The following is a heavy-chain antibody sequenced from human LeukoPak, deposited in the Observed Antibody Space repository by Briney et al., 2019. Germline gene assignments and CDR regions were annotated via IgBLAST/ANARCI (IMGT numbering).Heavy chain of an antibody. CDR1: GYSFTSYW. V-gene: IGHV5-51*01. CDR2: IYPGDSDT. D-gene: IGHD2-21*01. J-gene: IGHJ4*02. CDR3: ASLPPDGYGDYYFDY. Sequence: GESLKISCKGSGYSFTSYWIGWVRQMPGKGLEWMGIIYPGDSDTRYSPSFQGQVTISADKSISTAYLQWSSLKASDTAMYYCASLPPDGYGDYYFDYWGQGTLVTVSS.